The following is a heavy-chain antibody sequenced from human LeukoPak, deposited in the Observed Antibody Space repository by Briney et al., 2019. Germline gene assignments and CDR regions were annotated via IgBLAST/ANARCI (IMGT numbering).Heavy chain of an antibody. D-gene: IGHD2-15*01. CDR2: NSGSGGST. J-gene: IGHJ4*02. CDR3: AKDIIKTFRDIVVVVAATAFDY. V-gene: IGHV3-23*01. CDR1: GFTSSSYA. Sequence: GGSLRLSCAASGFTSSSYAMSWVRQAPGKGLEWVSANSGSGGSTYYADSVKGRFTISRDNSKNTLYLQMNSLRAEDTAVYYCAKDIIKTFRDIVVVVAATAFDYWGQGTPVTVSS.